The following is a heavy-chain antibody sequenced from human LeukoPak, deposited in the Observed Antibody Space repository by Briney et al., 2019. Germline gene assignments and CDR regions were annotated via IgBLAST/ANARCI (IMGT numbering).Heavy chain of an antibody. CDR1: GGSISSSSYY. CDR2: IYYSGST. Sequence: SETLSLTCTVSGGSISSSSYYWGWIRQPPGKGLEWIGSIYYSGSTYYNPSLKSRVTISVDTSKNQFSLKLSSVTAADTAVYYCARQGSRSWSWFDPWGQGTLVTVSS. V-gene: IGHV4-39*01. D-gene: IGHD6-6*01. J-gene: IGHJ5*02. CDR3: ARQGSRSWSWFDP.